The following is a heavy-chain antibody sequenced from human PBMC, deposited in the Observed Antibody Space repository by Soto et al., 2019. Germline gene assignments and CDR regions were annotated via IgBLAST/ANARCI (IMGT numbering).Heavy chain of an antibody. J-gene: IGHJ4*02. V-gene: IGHV4-31*03. CDR1: GGSISSGGYY. CDR3: ARYYYDSSEVDY. D-gene: IGHD3-22*01. Sequence: QVQLQESGPGLVKPSQTLSLTCTVSGGSISSGGYYWSWIRQHPGKGLEWIGYIYYSGSTYYNPSRKSRXXIXVXXSKNQFSLKLSSVTAADTAVYYCARYYYDSSEVDYWGQGTLVTVSS. CDR2: IYYSGST.